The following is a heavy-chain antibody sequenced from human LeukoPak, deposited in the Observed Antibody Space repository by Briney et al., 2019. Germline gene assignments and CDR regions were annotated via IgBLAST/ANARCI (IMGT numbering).Heavy chain of an antibody. CDR2: ISYDGSNK. V-gene: IGHV3-30*04. Sequence: GSLRLSCAASGFTFSSHAMHWVRQAPGKGLEWVAVISYDGSNKYYADSVKGRFTISRDNSKNTLYLQMNSLRAEDTAVYYCAREGFDYWGQGTLVTVSS. CDR3: AREGFDY. J-gene: IGHJ4*02. CDR1: GFTFSSHA.